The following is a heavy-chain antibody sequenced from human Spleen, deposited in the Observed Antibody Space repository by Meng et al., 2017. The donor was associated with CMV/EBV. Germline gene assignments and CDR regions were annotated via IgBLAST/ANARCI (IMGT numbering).Heavy chain of an antibody. CDR2: ISSSSSYI. CDR1: GFTFSSTS. J-gene: IGHJ5*02. Sequence: SGFTFSSTSMNWVRQAPGKGLEWVSSISSSSSYIYYADSVKGRFTISRDNAKNSLYLQMNSLRAEDTAVYYCARAPSDIVVVPRFDPWGQGTLVTVSS. CDR3: ARAPSDIVVVPRFDP. V-gene: IGHV3-21*01. D-gene: IGHD2-2*01.